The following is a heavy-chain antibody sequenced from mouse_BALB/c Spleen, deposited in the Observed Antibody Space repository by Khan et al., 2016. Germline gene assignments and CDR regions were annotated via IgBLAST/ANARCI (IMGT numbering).Heavy chain of an antibody. CDR1: GFTFSSYG. CDR3: ARHRTMITTPGFDY. Sequence: EVELVEAGGDLVKPGGSLKLSCAASGFTFSSYGMSWVRQTPDKRLEWVGTISSGGSYTYYPDSVKGRFTISRDNAKKTLYLQMRSLKSEDTAMYYCARHRTMITTPGFDYWGQGTTLTVSS. J-gene: IGHJ2*01. V-gene: IGHV5-6*01. D-gene: IGHD2-4*01. CDR2: ISSGGSYT.